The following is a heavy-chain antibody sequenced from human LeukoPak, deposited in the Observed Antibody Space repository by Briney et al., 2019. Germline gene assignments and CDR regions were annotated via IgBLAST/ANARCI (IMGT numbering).Heavy chain of an antibody. Sequence: ATLSLTCAVAGGSISSYYWSWIRPPAGKGQEWIGNIYYSGSTNYNPSLKSRVTISVDTAKNQFSLKLSCVTAADTAVYYCAREPIALGRAFDIWGQGTMVTVSS. J-gene: IGHJ3*02. CDR3: AREPIALGRAFDI. V-gene: IGHV4-59*01. CDR1: GGSISSYY. CDR2: IYYSGST. D-gene: IGHD2-21*01.